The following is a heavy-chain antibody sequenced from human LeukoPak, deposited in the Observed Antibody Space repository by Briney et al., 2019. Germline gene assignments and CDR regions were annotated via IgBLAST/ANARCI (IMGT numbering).Heavy chain of an antibody. J-gene: IGHJ4*02. CDR1: GFTFSSYA. Sequence: PGGSLRLSCAASGFTFSSYAMHWVRQAPGKGLEWVAVISYDGSNKYYADSVKGRFTISRDNSKNTLYLQMNSLRAEDTAVYYCAKDPPVRIAARSTDYWGQGTLVTVSS. V-gene: IGHV3-30*04. CDR3: AKDPPVRIAARSTDY. CDR2: ISYDGSNK. D-gene: IGHD6-6*01.